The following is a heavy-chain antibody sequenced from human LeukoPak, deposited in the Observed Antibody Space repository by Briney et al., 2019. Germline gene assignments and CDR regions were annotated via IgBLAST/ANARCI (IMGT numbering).Heavy chain of an antibody. J-gene: IGHJ4*02. CDR1: GFTFSNYN. V-gene: IGHV3-21*01. CDR3: ARDSLTMIVGRQKRGLDY. CDR2: IRRSTTYV. D-gene: IGHD3-22*01. Sequence: GGSLRLSCAASGFTFSNYNMNWVRQAPGEGLEWVSSIRRSTTYVYYADSVKGRFTISRDNDKNSLYLQMKSLRAEDTAVYYCARDSLTMIVGRQKRGLDYWGQGTLVTVSS.